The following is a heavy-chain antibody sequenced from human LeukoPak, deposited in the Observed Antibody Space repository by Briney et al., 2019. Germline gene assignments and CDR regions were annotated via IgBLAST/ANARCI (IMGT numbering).Heavy chain of an antibody. CDR3: ARDPHASGSRMAWLGP. V-gene: IGHV1-69*04. CDR1: GGTFNNYA. CDR2: IIPMLNIP. Sequence: SVTESCKGSGGTFNNYAMSWVRQAPGHGLDWMGRIIPMLNIPNYAPKFLGRVTIRPDKSTSTAYMEQTRLTSEDTATYYCARDPHASGSRMAWLGPWGQGNPGHR. J-gene: IGHJ5*02. D-gene: IGHD3-10*01.